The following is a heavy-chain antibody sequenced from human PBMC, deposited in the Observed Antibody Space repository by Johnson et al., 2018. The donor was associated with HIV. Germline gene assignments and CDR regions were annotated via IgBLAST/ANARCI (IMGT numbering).Heavy chain of an antibody. CDR1: GFTFDDYA. CDR3: AKGFFELDDAFDI. V-gene: IGHV3-9*01. D-gene: IGHD3/OR15-3a*01. J-gene: IGHJ3*02. CDR2: ISWNSGSI. Sequence: VQLVESGGGLVQPGGSLRLSCAASGFTFDDYAMHWVRQAPGKGLEWVSGISWNSGSIGYADSVKGRFTISRDNSKNTLYLQMNSLRAEDTAVYYCAKGFFELDDAFDIWGQGTMVPVSS.